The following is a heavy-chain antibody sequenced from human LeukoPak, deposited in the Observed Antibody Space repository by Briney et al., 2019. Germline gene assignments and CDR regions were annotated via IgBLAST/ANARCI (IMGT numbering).Heavy chain of an antibody. CDR3: ASRLGRTLGEFSY. D-gene: IGHD3-16*01. Sequence: SVKVSCKASGGTFSNYAISWVRQAPGQGLEWMGGIIPIFDATNYAQKFQGRVTITADDSTSTAYLGLSSLRSDDTAVYYCASRLGRTLGEFSYWGQGTLVTVSS. CDR1: GGTFSNYA. CDR2: IIPIFDAT. V-gene: IGHV1-69*01. J-gene: IGHJ4*02.